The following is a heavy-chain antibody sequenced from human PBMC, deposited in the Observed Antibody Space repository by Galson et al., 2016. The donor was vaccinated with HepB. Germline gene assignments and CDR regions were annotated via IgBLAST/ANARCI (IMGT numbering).Heavy chain of an antibody. CDR3: ARDERYDSSGYPFDF. CDR2: INTNSGDT. J-gene: IGHJ4*02. D-gene: IGHD3-22*01. Sequence: SVKVSCKASGYIFTGYFIHWVRQAPGQGLEWMGWINTNSGDTNYAQKFGRVSMTRDTSINTAYMELSSLRSDDTAVYYCARDERYDSSGYPFDFWGQGTPVTVSS. CDR1: GYIFTGYF. V-gene: IGHV1-2*02.